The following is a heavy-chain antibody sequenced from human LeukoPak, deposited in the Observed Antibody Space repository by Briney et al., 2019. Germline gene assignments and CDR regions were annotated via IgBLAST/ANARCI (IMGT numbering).Heavy chain of an antibody. Sequence: ASVKVSCKASGYTFTSYYIHWVRQAPGQGLEWMGIINPSGGSTSYAQNFQGRVTMTRDTSTSTVYMELSSLRSEDTVVYYCARGTNTVVTPGAWFDPWGQGTLVTVSS. CDR2: INPSGGST. D-gene: IGHD4-23*01. J-gene: IGHJ5*02. V-gene: IGHV1-46*01. CDR1: GYTFTSYY. CDR3: ARGTNTVVTPGAWFDP.